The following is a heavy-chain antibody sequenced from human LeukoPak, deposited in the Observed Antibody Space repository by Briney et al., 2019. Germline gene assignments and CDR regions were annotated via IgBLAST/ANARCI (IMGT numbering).Heavy chain of an antibody. CDR3: ARGYGVY. J-gene: IGHJ4*02. Sequence: SETLSLTCAVYGGSFSGYYWSWIRQPPGKGLEWIGEINHSGSTNYNPSLKSRVTISVDTSKNQFSLKLSPVTAADTAVYYCARGYGVYWGQGTLVTVSS. V-gene: IGHV4-34*01. CDR2: INHSGST. D-gene: IGHD4-17*01. CDR1: GGSFSGYY.